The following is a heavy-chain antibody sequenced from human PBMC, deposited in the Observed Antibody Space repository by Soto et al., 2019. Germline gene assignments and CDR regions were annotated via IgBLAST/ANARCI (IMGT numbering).Heavy chain of an antibody. CDR1: GFTVSNYG. Sequence: PGGSLRLSCAASGFTVSNYGMHWVRQAPGKGLEWVAVISYDGRNKYYADSVKGRFTISRDNSRNTLYLQMNSLRAEDTAVYYCAKAYYDFWNGPSRRSAFDIWGQGTMVTVSS. CDR2: ISYDGRNK. CDR3: AKAYYDFWNGPSRRSAFDI. J-gene: IGHJ3*02. V-gene: IGHV3-30*18. D-gene: IGHD3-3*01.